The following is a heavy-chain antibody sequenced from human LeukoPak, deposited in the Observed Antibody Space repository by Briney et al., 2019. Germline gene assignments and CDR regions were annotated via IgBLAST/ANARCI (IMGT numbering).Heavy chain of an antibody. CDR3: ARVNRDSSGYYPYYFDY. Sequence: SETLSLTCTVSGGPISSSSYYWGWIRQPPGKGLEWIGSIYYSGSTYYNPSLKSRVTISVDTSKNQFSLKLSSVTAADTAVYYCARVNRDSSGYYPYYFDYWGQGTLVTVSS. V-gene: IGHV4-39*01. J-gene: IGHJ4*02. CDR1: GGPISSSSYY. CDR2: IYYSGST. D-gene: IGHD3-22*01.